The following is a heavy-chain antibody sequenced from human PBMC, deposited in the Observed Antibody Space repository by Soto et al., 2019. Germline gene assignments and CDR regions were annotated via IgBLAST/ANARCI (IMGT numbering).Heavy chain of an antibody. CDR1: GGTFSSYA. CDR2: IIPIFGTA. Sequence: VASVKVSCKASGGTFSSYAISWVRQAPGQGLEWMGGIIPIFGTANYAQKFQGRVTITADESTSTAYMELSSLRSEDTAVYYCARGYYGSGSYRYYGMDVWGQGTTVTVSS. CDR3: ARGYYGSGSYRYYGMDV. V-gene: IGHV1-69*13. J-gene: IGHJ6*02. D-gene: IGHD3-10*01.